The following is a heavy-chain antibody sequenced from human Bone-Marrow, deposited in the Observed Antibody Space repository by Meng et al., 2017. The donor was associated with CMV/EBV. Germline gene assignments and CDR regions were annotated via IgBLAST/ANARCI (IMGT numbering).Heavy chain of an antibody. CDR1: GGFTSSSNW. CDR2: IYHSGST. V-gene: IGHV4-4*02. J-gene: IGHJ4*02. CDR3: ARDTKDYDDSSGYFKY. D-gene: IGHD3-22*01. Sequence: SLRLSCAVSGGFTSSSNWWSWVRQPPGKGLEWIGEIYHSGSTNYNPSLKSRITISVDKSKNPFSRKLSSVTAADTAVYYCARDTKDYDDSSGYFKYWGQGTMVAVSS.